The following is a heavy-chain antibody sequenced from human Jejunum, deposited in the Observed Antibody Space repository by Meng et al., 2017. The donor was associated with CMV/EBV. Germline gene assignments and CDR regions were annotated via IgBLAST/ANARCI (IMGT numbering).Heavy chain of an antibody. D-gene: IGHD3-10*01. J-gene: IGHJ6*02. V-gene: IGHV3-74*03. CDR3: YGSGV. Sequence: SRKMYCAASGFTFSSYWRNGIRQAPGKGLVGVSRISTDGSTITYADSVKGRFTISRDNAKSTLYLQMNSLRAEDTAVYYCYGSGVWGQGTTVTVSS. CDR2: ISTDGSTI. CDR1: GFTFSSYW.